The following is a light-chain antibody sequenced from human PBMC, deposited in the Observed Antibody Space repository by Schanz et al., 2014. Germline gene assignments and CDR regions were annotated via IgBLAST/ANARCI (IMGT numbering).Light chain of an antibody. Sequence: EIVLTQSPGTLSLSPGERATLSCRASQSVSSSYLAWYQQKPGQAPRLLIYGASSRATGIPDRISGSGSGTDFTLTISRLEPEDFGVYFCQQYNNWPLTFGGGTKVEIK. V-gene: IGKV3-20*01. J-gene: IGKJ4*01. CDR1: QSVSSSY. CDR3: QQYNNWPLT. CDR2: GAS.